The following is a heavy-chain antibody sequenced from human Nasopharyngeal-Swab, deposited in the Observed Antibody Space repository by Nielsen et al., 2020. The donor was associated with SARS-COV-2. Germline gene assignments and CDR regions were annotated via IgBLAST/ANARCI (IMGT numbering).Heavy chain of an antibody. D-gene: IGHD6-13*01. Sequence: SVKVSCKASGYTFTSYAMHWVRQAPGQGLEWMGWISAYNGNTNYAQKLQGRVTMTTDTSTSTAYMELRSLRSDDTAVYYCAREVGIAAAGTEPNFDYWGQGTLVTVSS. CDR1: GYTFTSYA. CDR3: AREVGIAAAGTEPNFDY. J-gene: IGHJ4*02. CDR2: ISAYNGNT. V-gene: IGHV1-18*01.